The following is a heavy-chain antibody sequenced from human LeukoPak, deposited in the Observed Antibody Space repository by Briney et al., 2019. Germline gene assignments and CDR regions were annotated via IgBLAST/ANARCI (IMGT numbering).Heavy chain of an antibody. Sequence: GGSLRLSCAASGFTFSDYYMSWVRQAPGKGLEWVSVIYSSGSTYYADSVKGRFTISRDNSKNTLYLQMNSLRAEDTAVYYCARSDYGDGGDFDYWGQGTLVTVSS. CDR2: IYSSGST. CDR3: ARSDYGDGGDFDY. V-gene: IGHV3-53*01. CDR1: GFTFSDYY. J-gene: IGHJ4*02. D-gene: IGHD4-17*01.